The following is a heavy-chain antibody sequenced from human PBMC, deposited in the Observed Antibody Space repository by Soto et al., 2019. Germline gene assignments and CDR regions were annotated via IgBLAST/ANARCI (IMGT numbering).Heavy chain of an antibody. D-gene: IGHD5-12*01. Sequence: PGGSLRLSCAASGFTFSDYYMSWIRQAPGKGLEWVPYISSSGSTIYYADSVKGRFTISRDNAKNSLYLQMNSLRAEDTAVYYCARELMASDAFDIWGQGTMVTVSS. CDR2: ISSSGSTI. CDR1: GFTFSDYY. CDR3: ARELMASDAFDI. J-gene: IGHJ3*02. V-gene: IGHV3-11*01.